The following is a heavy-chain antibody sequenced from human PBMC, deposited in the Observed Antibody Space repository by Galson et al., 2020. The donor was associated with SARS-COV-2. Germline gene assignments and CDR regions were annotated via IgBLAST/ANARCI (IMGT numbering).Heavy chain of an antibody. CDR1: GFTFSRYT. J-gene: IGHJ4*01. Sequence: GESLKISCAASGFTFSRYTMAWVRQAPGKGLEWVSGISGGGGSTYYADSVKGRFTISRDISQNTVYLQMSSLRAEDTAVYYCAKDRGNDYGDQLDVWGQATQVTVSS. D-gene: IGHD4-17*01. CDR3: AKDRGNDYGDQLDV. CDR2: ISGGGGST. V-gene: IGHV3-23*01.